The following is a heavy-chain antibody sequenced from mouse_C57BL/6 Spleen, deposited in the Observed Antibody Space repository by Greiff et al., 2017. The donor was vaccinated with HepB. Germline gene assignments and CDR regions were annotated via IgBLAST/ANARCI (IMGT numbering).Heavy chain of an antibody. Sequence: QVQLQQSGPELVKPGASVKISCKASGYAFSSSWMNWVKQRPGKGLEWIGRIYPGDGDTNYNGKFKGKATLTADKSSSTAYMQLSSLTSEDSAVYFCARLTVDVWGTGTTVTVSS. CDR1: GYAFSSSW. CDR2: IYPGDGDT. V-gene: IGHV1-82*01. D-gene: IGHD4-1*01. J-gene: IGHJ1*03. CDR3: ARLTVDV.